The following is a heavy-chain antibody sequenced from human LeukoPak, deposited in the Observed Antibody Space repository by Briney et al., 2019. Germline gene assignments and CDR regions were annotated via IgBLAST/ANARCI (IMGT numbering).Heavy chain of an antibody. J-gene: IGHJ3*02. Sequence: GGSLRLSCAASGFTFSSYGMSWVRQAPGKGLEWVSAISGSGGSTYYADSVKGRFTISRDNSKNTLYLQMNSLRAEDTAVYYCAKAGYSSGGAIWGQGTMVTVSS. V-gene: IGHV3-23*01. CDR2: ISGSGGST. D-gene: IGHD6-19*01. CDR1: GFTFSSYG. CDR3: AKAGYSSGGAI.